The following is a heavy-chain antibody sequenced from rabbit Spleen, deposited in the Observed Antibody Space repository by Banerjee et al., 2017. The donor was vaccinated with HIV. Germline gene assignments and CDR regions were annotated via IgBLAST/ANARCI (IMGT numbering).Heavy chain of an antibody. Sequence: SLEESGGGLVKPGASLTLTCKASGFSFSSGYDMCWVRQAPGKGLEWIACVYAGSSGSIYYASWAKGRITISKTSSTVTLQMTSLTAADTATYFCARDTGTSFSSYGMDLWGQGTLVTVS. V-gene: IGHV1S40*01. CDR3: ARDTGTSFSSYGMDL. CDR1: GFSFSSGYD. J-gene: IGHJ6*01. CDR2: VYAGSSGSI. D-gene: IGHD7-1*01.